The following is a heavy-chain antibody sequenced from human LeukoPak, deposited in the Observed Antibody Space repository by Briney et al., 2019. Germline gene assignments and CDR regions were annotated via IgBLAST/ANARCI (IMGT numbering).Heavy chain of an antibody. V-gene: IGHV1-2*02. CDR1: GYTFTGYY. J-gene: IGHJ4*02. CDR2: INPNSGGT. D-gene: IGHD3-9*01. CDR3: VRDFDWGPDY. Sequence: ASVKVSCKASGYTFTGYYMHWVRQAPGQGLEWMGWINPNSGGTNYAQKFQGRVTVTRDTSISTMYLEVNRLTTDDTAVYYCVRDFDWGPDYWGQGTLVAVSS.